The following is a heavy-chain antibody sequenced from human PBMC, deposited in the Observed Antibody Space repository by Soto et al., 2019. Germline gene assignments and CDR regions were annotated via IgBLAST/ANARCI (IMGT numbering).Heavy chain of an antibody. D-gene: IGHD2-21*02. J-gene: IGHJ6*02. CDR1: GFTFSSYG. CDR2: ISYDGSNK. Sequence: PGGSLRLSCAASGFTFSSYGMHWFRQAPGKGLEWVAVISYDGSNKYYADSVKGRFTISRDNSKNTLYLQMNSLRAEDTAVYYCAKDLENCGGDCYSTLYYYYGMDVWGQGTTVTVSS. CDR3: AKDLENCGGDCYSTLYYYYGMDV. V-gene: IGHV3-30*18.